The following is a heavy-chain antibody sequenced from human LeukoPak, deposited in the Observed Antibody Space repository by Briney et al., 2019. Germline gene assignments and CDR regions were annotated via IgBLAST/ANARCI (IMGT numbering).Heavy chain of an antibody. D-gene: IGHD6-13*01. CDR1: GFTFNIYG. CDR2: IWYDGSTK. Sequence: PGGSLRLSCAASGFTFNIYGMNWVRQAPGKGLEWVAAIWYDGSTKYYADAVKGRFTISRDNSKNTLYLQMNSLRAEDTAVYYCAKDFCSGYSSSWYSVCYFDYWGQGTLVTVSS. CDR3: AKDFCSGYSSSWYSVCYFDY. J-gene: IGHJ4*02. V-gene: IGHV3-30*02.